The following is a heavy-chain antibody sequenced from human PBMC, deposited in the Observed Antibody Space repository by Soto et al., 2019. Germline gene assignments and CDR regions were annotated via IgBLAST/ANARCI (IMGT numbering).Heavy chain of an antibody. CDR3: TRGGDAYKNGH. D-gene: IGHD2-21*01. J-gene: IGHJ4*02. CDR1: GDSVSIGTYY. Sequence: QVQLQESGPGLVKPSETLSLTCTVPGDSVSIGTYYWSWIRQPPGKGLEWIGFIHYSGSTNYNPSLKSRVTMSVDTSKNQFSLKLTSVNAADTAVYYCTRGGDAYKNGHWGQGTLVTVSS. V-gene: IGHV4-61*01. CDR2: IHYSGST.